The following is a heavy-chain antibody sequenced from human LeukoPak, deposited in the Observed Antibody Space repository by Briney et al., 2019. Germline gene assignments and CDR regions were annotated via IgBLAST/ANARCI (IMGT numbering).Heavy chain of an antibody. CDR1: GGSFSDSY. D-gene: IGHD5-12*01. J-gene: IGHJ4*02. Sequence: KPSETLSLTCAVYGGSFSDSYWTWIRQPPGKGLEWIGEINHSGSTNYNPSLKSRVTISVDTSKNQFSLKLSSVTAADTAVYYCARGPRGYSGCGLLRFDYWGQGTLVSVSS. CDR3: ARGPRGYSGCGLLRFDY. CDR2: INHSGST. V-gene: IGHV4-34*01.